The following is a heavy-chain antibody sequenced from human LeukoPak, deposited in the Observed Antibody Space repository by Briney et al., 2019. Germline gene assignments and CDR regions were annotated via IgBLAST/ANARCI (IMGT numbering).Heavy chain of an antibody. D-gene: IGHD2-2*02. V-gene: IGHV3-21*01. Sequence: PGGSLRLSCAASGFTFSSYSMNWVRQAPGKGLEWVSSIISSSSYIYYADSVKGRFTISRDNAKNSLYLQMNSLRAEDTAVYYCARDRGYCSSTSCYNFDYWGQGTLVTVSS. J-gene: IGHJ4*02. CDR1: GFTFSSYS. CDR3: ARDRGYCSSTSCYNFDY. CDR2: IISSSSYI.